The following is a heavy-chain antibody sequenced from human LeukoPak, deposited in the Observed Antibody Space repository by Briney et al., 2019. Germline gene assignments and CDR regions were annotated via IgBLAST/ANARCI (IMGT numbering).Heavy chain of an antibody. J-gene: IGHJ4*02. D-gene: IGHD3-3*01. CDR3: ARGTYYDFWSGYYGVDDY. CDR2: IYTSGST. Sequence: SETLSLTCTVSGGSISSGSYYWSWIRQPAGRGLEWIGRIYTSGSTNYNPSLKSRVTISVDTSKNQFSLKLSSVTAADTAVYYCARGTYYDFWSGYYGVDDYWGQGTLVTVSS. V-gene: IGHV4-61*02. CDR1: GGSISSGSYY.